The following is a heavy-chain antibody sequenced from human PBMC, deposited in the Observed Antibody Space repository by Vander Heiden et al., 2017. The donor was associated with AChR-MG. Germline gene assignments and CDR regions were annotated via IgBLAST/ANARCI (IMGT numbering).Heavy chain of an antibody. CDR1: GFPFRNYA. CDR3: VRQVTGAAVGEQEVAGWFDP. J-gene: IGHJ5*02. Sequence: EVQLLESGGGLVQPGGSLRLSCAASGFPFRNYAMSGVRQAPGKGLEWVSAMSGGGDYIYYADSVKGRFTFSRDNSKNTLYLQMNSLRAEDTAVYFCVRQVTGAAVGEQEVAGWFDPWGQGTLVIVS. D-gene: IGHD6-13*01. CDR2: MSGGGDYI. V-gene: IGHV3-23*01.